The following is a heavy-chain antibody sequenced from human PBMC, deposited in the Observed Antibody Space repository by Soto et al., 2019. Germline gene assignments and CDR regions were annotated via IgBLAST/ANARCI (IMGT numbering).Heavy chain of an antibody. CDR1: GFTFSSYA. J-gene: IGHJ4*02. CDR3: ARRWRTYYYGSGSGYPDY. CDR2: ISGSGCST. Sequence: EVQLLESGGGLVQPGGSLRLSCAASGFTFSSYAMSWVRQAPGKGLEWVSAISGSGCSTYYADSVTGRFTISIDNAKNTLYLQMNSLRAEDTAVYYCARRWRTYYYGSGSGYPDYCGQGTLVTVSS. D-gene: IGHD3-10*01. V-gene: IGHV3-23*01.